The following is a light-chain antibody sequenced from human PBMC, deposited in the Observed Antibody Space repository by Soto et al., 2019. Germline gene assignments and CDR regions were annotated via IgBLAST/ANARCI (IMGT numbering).Light chain of an antibody. CDR1: RSVSSN. CDR2: GAS. J-gene: IGKJ1*01. V-gene: IGKV3-15*01. CDR3: QQYNNWPGT. Sequence: EIVMTQSPATLSVSPGERATLSCRASRSVSSNLAWYQQKPGQAPMLLIYGASSRATGIPARFSGSGSGTEFTLTISSLQSEDFAVYYCQQYNNWPGTFGQGTKVEIK.